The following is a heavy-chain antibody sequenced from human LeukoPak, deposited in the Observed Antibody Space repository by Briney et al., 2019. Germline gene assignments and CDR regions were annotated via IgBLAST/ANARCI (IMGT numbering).Heavy chain of an antibody. V-gene: IGHV3-21*01. CDR2: ISSSSSYI. J-gene: IGHJ4*01. D-gene: IGHD3-22*01. CDR3: ARGHPSYYYDSSGYSLGPFDY. Sequence: GGSLRLSCAASGFTFSSYSMNWVRQAPGKGLEWVSSISSSSSYIYYADSVKGRFTISRDNAKNSLYLQMNSLRAEDTAVYYFARGHPSYYYDSSGYSLGPFDYWGQEPWSPSPQ. CDR1: GFTFSSYS.